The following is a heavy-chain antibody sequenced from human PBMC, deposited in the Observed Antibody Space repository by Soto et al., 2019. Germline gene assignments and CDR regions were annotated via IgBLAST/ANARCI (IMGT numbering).Heavy chain of an antibody. V-gene: IGHV2-5*02. CDR3: AHRRAYCTGGSCYSIWFDP. CDR1: GFSLSTSGMG. CDR2: IYWDDDK. D-gene: IGHD2-15*01. J-gene: IGHJ5*02. Sequence: QITLKESGPTLVKPTQTLTLTCTFSGFSLSTSGMGVGWIRQPPGKALEWLALIYWDDDKRYSPSLKSRLTTTKDTSKNQVVLTRTNMDPVDTATYYCAHRRAYCTGGSCYSIWFDPWGQGTLVTVS.